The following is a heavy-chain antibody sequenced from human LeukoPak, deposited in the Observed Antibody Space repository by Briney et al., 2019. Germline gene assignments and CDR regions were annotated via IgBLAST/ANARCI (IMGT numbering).Heavy chain of an antibody. V-gene: IGHV3-9*01. CDR1: GFTFDDYA. J-gene: IGHJ4*02. CDR2: INWNSDSI. D-gene: IGHD5-12*01. CDR3: AINGGGDSGYGNFDY. Sequence: GGSLRLSCAVSGFTFDDYAMHWVRQVPGKGLEWVSGINWNSDSIGYADSVKGRFTTSRDDAKNSLYLQMNSLRAEDTAFYYCAINGGGDSGYGNFDYWGQGTLVTVSS.